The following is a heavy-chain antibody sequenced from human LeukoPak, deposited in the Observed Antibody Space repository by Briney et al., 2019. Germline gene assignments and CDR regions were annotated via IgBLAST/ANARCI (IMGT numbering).Heavy chain of an antibody. CDR1: GFTFDDYA. CDR3: VKGAGPSILTGYRGNTFDY. D-gene: IGHD3-9*01. J-gene: IGHJ4*02. Sequence: GGSLRLSCAASGFTFDDYAMHWVRQAPGKGLEWISGITWNSGSRDVADSVKGRLTISRDNAKNSLYLQMHSLRTEDTAFYYCVKGAGPSILTGYRGNTFDYWGQGIMVTVSS. CDR2: ITWNSGSR. V-gene: IGHV3-9*01.